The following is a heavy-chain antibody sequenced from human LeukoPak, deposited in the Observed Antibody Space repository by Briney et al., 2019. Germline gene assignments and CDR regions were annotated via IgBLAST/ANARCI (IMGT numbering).Heavy chain of an antibody. D-gene: IGHD1-26*01. Sequence: ASVKVSCKASGYTFTSYYMHWVQQPPGQGLEWMGIINPRGGSTSYAQEFQGRVTMTRDTSTSTDYMELSSMRSEDTAVSSCARGGGTEWELLPAEYFQHWGHGTLVTVSS. CDR1: GYTFTSYY. CDR3: ARGGGTEWELLPAEYFQH. CDR2: INPRGGST. V-gene: IGHV1-46*01. J-gene: IGHJ1*01.